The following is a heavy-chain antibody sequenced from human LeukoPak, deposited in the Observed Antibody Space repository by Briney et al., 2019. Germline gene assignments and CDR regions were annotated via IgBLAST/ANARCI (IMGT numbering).Heavy chain of an antibody. CDR2: FSGSGGST. Sequence: PGGSLRLSCAASGFTFSNYAMAWVRQIPGKGLEWVSIFSGSGGSTYYADAVKGRFTISRDNAKNSLYLQMSSLRAEDTAVYYCARARSGYYFDYWGQGTLVTVSS. V-gene: IGHV3-23*01. J-gene: IGHJ4*02. CDR3: ARARSGYYFDY. D-gene: IGHD3-22*01. CDR1: GFTFSNYA.